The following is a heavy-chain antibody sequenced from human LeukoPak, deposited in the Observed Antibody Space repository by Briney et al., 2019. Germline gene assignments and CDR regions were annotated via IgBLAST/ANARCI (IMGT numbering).Heavy chain of an antibody. CDR2: IYYSGST. J-gene: IGHJ4*02. CDR1: GGSISSGDYY. CDR3: ARPDGDYDQYYFDY. D-gene: IGHD4-17*01. Sequence: SQTLSLTCTVSGGSISSGDYYWSWIRQPPGKGLEWIGYIYYSGSTYYNPSLKSRVTISVDTSKNQFSLKLSSVTAADTAVYYCARPDGDYDQYYFDYWGQGTLVTVSS. V-gene: IGHV4-30-4*01.